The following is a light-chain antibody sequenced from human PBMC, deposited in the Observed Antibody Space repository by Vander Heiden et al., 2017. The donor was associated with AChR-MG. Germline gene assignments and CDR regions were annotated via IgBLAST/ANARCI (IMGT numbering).Light chain of an antibody. CDR2: EVS. J-gene: IGLJ2*01. CDR3: CSYAGSSTVL. Sequence: QSALTQPASGSGSPGQSITISCTGTSGDGGSFSLVSLYQQHPGKAPKLMIFEVSERPSGVSTRFSGAKSGDTASLTISGLRAEDEADYYCCSYAGSSTVLFGGGTKLTVL. CDR1: SGDGGSFSL. V-gene: IGLV2-23*02.